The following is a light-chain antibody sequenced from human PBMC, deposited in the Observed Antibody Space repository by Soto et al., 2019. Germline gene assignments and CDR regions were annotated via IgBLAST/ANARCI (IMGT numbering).Light chain of an antibody. Sequence: EIVLTQSPGTLSLSPGDSATLSCRASQSVATNLAWYQQKTGQPPRLLIYGESNRATGIPDRFSGSGSGTEFNLTISRLQSVDFAVYSCQKYNNWPWTCGQGTKVDIK. CDR2: GES. CDR1: QSVATN. J-gene: IGKJ1*01. CDR3: QKYNNWPWT. V-gene: IGKV3-15*01.